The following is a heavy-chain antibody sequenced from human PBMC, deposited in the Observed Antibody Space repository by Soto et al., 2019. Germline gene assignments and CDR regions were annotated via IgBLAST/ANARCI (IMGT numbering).Heavy chain of an antibody. CDR3: AKTLTTLSPYYYYYMDV. D-gene: IGHD1-1*01. V-gene: IGHV3-30*18. Sequence: GGSLRLSCAASGFTFSSYGMHWVRQAPGKGLEWVAVISYDGSNKYYADSVKGRFTISRDNSKNTLYLQMNSPRAEDTAVYYCAKTLTTLSPYYYYYMDVWGKGTTVTVSS. CDR2: ISYDGSNK. CDR1: GFTFSSYG. J-gene: IGHJ6*03.